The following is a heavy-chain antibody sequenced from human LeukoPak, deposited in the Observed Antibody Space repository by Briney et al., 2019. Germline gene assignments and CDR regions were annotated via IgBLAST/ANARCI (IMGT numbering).Heavy chain of an antibody. J-gene: IGHJ1*01. CDR2: INPNSGGT. V-gene: IGHV1-2*02. CDR3: ARAQRRVVAATSVMTTEH. CDR1: GYTFTGYY. D-gene: IGHD2-15*01. Sequence: ASVKVSCKASGYTFTGYYMHWVRQAPGQGLEWKGWINPNSGGTNYAQKFQGRVTMTRDTSISTAYMELSRLRSDDTAVYYCARAQRRVVAATSVMTTEHWGQGTLVTVSS.